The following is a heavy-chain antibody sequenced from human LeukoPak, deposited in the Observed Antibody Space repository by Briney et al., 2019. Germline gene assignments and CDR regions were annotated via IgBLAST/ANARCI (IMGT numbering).Heavy chain of an antibody. CDR1: GGTFSSYA. D-gene: IGHD3-10*01. Sequence: SVKVSCKASGGTFSSYAISWVRLAPGQGLEWMGRIIPILGIANYAQKFQGRVTITADKSTSTAYMELSSLRSEDTAVYYCAREVYFTMVRGPFDYWGQGTLVTVSS. CDR3: AREVYFTMVRGPFDY. J-gene: IGHJ4*02. V-gene: IGHV1-69*04. CDR2: IIPILGIA.